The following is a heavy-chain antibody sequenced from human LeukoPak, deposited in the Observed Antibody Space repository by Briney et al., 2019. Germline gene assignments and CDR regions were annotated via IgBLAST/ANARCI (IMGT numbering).Heavy chain of an antibody. J-gene: IGHJ2*01. CDR1: GFTFRSYD. D-gene: IGHD6-13*01. V-gene: IGHV3-13*01. CDR2: IGTAGEI. Sequence: PGGSLRLSCAASGFTFRSYDMHWVRHATGKGLEWVSGIGTAGEIYYPGSVKGRFTLSRENAKNSLYLQMNSLRAGDTAVYYCARAAYSSTWYSRYFDLWGRGTLVTVSS. CDR3: ARAAYSSTWYSRYFDL.